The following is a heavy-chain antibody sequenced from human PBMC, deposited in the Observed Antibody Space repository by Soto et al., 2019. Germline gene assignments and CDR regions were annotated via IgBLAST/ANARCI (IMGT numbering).Heavy chain of an antibody. CDR1: GGTFNSYT. V-gene: IGHV1-69*02. J-gene: IGHJ4*02. CDR2: VNPIVGMS. D-gene: IGHD3-10*01. Sequence: QVQLVQSGAEVKKPGSSVKVSCTASGGTFNSYTLNWVRQAPGQRLEWVGRVNPIVGMSSSASKFQGRVTMTAAKYTSLSYNALTGQNSQVTAVYYCATIYGSGSTLIDSWGQGTLVTVSS. CDR3: ATIYGSGSTLIDS.